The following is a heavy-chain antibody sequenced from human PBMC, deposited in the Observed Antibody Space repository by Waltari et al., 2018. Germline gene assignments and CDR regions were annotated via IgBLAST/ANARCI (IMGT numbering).Heavy chain of an antibody. D-gene: IGHD3-22*01. CDR1: GGSISSSSYY. J-gene: IGHJ6*02. CDR2: IYYTGST. CDR3: ARQGQYYDSSGYPRGYYYYGVDV. Sequence: QLQLQESGPGLAKPSETLSLTCTVSGGSISSSSYYWGWIRQPPGKGLEWIGSIYYTGSTYDNPSLKSRGTIPLDTSKNKFSLKLRSVTAADTVVYYCARQGQYYDSSGYPRGYYYYGVDVWGQGTTVTVSS. V-gene: IGHV4-39*01.